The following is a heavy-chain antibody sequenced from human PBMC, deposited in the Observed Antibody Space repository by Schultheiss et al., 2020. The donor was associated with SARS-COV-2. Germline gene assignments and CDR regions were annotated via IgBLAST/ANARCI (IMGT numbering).Heavy chain of an antibody. CDR3: AKVVPGYSPGTPVDY. D-gene: IGHD5-18*01. CDR2: ISSSGDGT. CDR1: GFTFSGYW. Sequence: GESLKISCAASGFTFSGYWMHWVRQAPGKGLVWVSRISSSGDGTYYADSVKGRFTISRDNAKNSLDLQMNSLRAEDTAVYYCAKVVPGYSPGTPVDYWGQGTLVTVSS. J-gene: IGHJ4*02. V-gene: IGHV3-21*01.